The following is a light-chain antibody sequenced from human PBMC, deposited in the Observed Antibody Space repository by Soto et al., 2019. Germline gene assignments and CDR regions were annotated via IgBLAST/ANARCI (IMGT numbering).Light chain of an antibody. V-gene: IGLV2-14*01. CDR3: SSYTSSTTVV. Sequence: QSALTQPASVSGSPGQSITISCTGTSSDVGGYKYVSWYQQHPGKAPKLMIYEVSNRPSGVSHRFSGSKSGNTASLTISGLQAEDDDYYYCSSYTSSTTVVFGGGTKLTVL. CDR2: EVS. J-gene: IGLJ2*01. CDR1: SSDVGGYKY.